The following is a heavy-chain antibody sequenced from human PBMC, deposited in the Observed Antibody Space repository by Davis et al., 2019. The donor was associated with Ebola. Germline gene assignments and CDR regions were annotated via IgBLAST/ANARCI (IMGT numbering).Heavy chain of an antibody. V-gene: IGHV3-48*02. D-gene: IGHD5-12*01. J-gene: IGHJ6*03. CDR3: AKRDSGNDSDFYYYMDV. Sequence: GESLNISCAASGFIFSNYVMNWVRQAPGKGLEWVSYSNTTISTTYYADSVKGRFTISRHNCKDSVSLQMSSLRDEDTAVYYCAKRDSGNDSDFYYYMDVWGKGTTVTVSS. CDR2: SNTTISTT. CDR1: GFIFSNYV.